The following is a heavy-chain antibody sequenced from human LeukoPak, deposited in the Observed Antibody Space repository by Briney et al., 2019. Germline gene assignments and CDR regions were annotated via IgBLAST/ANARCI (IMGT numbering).Heavy chain of an antibody. CDR1: GFIFGNYA. Sequence: PGGSLRLSCAASGFIFGNYAMSWVRQAPAKGLEWVSTVSGSGGTTFYADSVKGRSTISRDNSKNTLYMQMNSLRAEDTAVYYCAKDRQIVRGASDCWGQGTLVTVSS. CDR3: AKDRQIVRGASDC. J-gene: IGHJ4*02. V-gene: IGHV3-23*01. CDR2: VSGSGGTT. D-gene: IGHD6-6*01.